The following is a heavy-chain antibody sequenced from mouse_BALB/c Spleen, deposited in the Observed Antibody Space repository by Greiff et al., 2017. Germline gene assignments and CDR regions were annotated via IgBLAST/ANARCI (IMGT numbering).Heavy chain of an antibody. CDR1: GYTFTTYP. Sequence: VKLVESGAELVKPGASVKMSCKAFGYTFTTYPIEWMKQNHGKSLEWIGNFHPYNDDTKYNEKFKGKAKLTVEKSSSTVYLELSRLTSDDSAVYYCARGIYYDYDDGSLYAMDYWGQGTSVTVSS. CDR3: ARGIYYDYDDGSLYAMDY. V-gene: IGHV1-47*01. CDR2: FHPYNDDT. J-gene: IGHJ4*01. D-gene: IGHD2-4*01.